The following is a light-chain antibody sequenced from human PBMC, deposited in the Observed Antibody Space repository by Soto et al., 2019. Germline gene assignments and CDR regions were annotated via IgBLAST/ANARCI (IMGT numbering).Light chain of an antibody. CDR2: GAS. CDR3: QQYGGSPIT. V-gene: IGKV3-20*01. J-gene: IGKJ5*01. Sequence: ETVLTQSPGTLSLSPGERATLSCRASQTVYNNYLAWYQQKPGQAPRLLIFGASTRAIGIPDRFSGSGSGTDFTLAITRLEPEDFAVYFCQQYGGSPITFGQGTRLETK. CDR1: QTVYNNY.